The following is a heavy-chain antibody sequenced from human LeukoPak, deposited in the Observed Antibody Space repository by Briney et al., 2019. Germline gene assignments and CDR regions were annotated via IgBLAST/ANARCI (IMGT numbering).Heavy chain of an antibody. CDR1: GFTFSSYA. CDR3: AKGVGIEGAGHFDP. CDR2: ISGSGHST. J-gene: IGHJ5*02. Sequence: PGGSLRLSCAASGFTFSSYAMTWVRQAPGKGLEWVSSISGSGHSTYYADSVKGRFTISRDNSKNTLYLQMNSLRGEDTAVYYCAKGVGIEGAGHFDPWGQGTVVTVFS. V-gene: IGHV3-23*01. D-gene: IGHD6-13*01.